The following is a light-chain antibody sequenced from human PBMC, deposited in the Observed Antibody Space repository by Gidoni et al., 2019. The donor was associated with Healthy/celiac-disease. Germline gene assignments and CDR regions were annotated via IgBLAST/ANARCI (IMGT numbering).Light chain of an antibody. CDR2: EGS. CDR1: SSDVGSYNL. Sequence: QSALTQPASVSGSPGQSITISCTGTSSDVGSYNLVSWYQQHRGKAPKLMIYEGSKRPSGVSNRFSGSKSGNTASLTISGLQAEHEADYYCCSYAGSSTLYVFGTGTKVTVL. V-gene: IGLV2-23*01. J-gene: IGLJ1*01. CDR3: CSYAGSSTLYV.